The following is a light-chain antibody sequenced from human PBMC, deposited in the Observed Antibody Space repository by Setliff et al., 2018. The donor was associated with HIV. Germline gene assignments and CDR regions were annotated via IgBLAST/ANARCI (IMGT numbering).Light chain of an antibody. V-gene: IGLV2-14*01. Sequence: QSALTQPASVSGSPGQSITISCTGTSSDIGGYNFVSWYQHHPGKAPKLMIYEVTNRPSGVSNRFSGSKSGNTASLTISGLQADDEADYYCSSYTSSSLYVFGTGTKVTVL. CDR2: EVT. J-gene: IGLJ1*01. CDR1: SSDIGGYNF. CDR3: SSYTSSSLYV.